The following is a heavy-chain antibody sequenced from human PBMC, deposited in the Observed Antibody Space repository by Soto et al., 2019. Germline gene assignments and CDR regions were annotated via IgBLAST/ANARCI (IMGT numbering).Heavy chain of an antibody. D-gene: IGHD3-22*01. CDR2: VVVGSDNT. CDR1: GFTFSKSS. CDR3: VRDQYYDRSCNSPSQSLQL. J-gene: IGHJ1*01. Sequence: SVKVSCKTSGFTFSKSSVQWMRQARGQSHEWIEWVVVGSDNTRYAQNLQDRVTITSDMSTSTSYMELSSLRFEDMAVYYCVRDQYYDRSCNSPSQSLQLWGQGTLVTVSS. V-gene: IGHV1-58*01.